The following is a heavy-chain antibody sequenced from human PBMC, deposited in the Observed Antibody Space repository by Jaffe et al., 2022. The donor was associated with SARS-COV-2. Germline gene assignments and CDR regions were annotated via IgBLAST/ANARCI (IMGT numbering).Heavy chain of an antibody. CDR3: ARENRYCSSTSCYLLRYYYGMDV. V-gene: IGHV3-33*01. CDR1: GFTFSSYG. CDR2: IWYDGSNK. J-gene: IGHJ6*02. Sequence: QVQLVESGGGVVQPGRSLRLSCAASGFTFSSYGMHWVRQAPGKGLEWVAVIWYDGSNKYYADSVKGRFTISRDNSKNTLYLQMNSLRAEDTAVYYCARENRYCSSTSCYLLRYYYGMDVWGQGTTVTVSS. D-gene: IGHD2-2*01.